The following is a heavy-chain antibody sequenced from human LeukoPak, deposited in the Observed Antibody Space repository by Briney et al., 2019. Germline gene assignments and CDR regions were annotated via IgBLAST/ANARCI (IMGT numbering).Heavy chain of an antibody. D-gene: IGHD6-13*01. CDR1: GFTFSSYS. J-gene: IGHJ6*03. Sequence: GGSLRLSCAASGFTFSSYSMNWVRQAPGKGLEWVSSISSSSSYIYYADSVKGRFTISRDNAKNSLYLQMNSLRAEDTAVYYCARRSWCGDYYYMDVWGKGTTVTVSS. CDR3: ARRSWCGDYYYMDV. CDR2: ISSSSSYI. V-gene: IGHV3-21*01.